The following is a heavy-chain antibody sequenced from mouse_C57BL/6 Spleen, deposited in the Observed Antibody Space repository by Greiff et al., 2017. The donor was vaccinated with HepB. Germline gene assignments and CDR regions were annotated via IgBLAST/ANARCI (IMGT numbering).Heavy chain of an antibody. J-gene: IGHJ1*03. CDR2: IDPSDSYT. D-gene: IGHD1-1*01. CDR3: ARRAYYYGSSYGYFDV. V-gene: IGHV1-69*01. Sequence: QVQLQQPGAELVMPGASVKLSCKASGYTFTSYWMHWVKQRPGQGLEWIGEIDPSDSYTNYNQKFKGKSTLTVDKSSSTAYMQLSSLTSEDSAVYDGARRAYYYGSSYGYFDVWGTGTTVTVSS. CDR1: GYTFTSYW.